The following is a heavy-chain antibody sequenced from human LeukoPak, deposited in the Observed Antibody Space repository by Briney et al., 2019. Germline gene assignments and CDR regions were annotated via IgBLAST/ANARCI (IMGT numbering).Heavy chain of an antibody. CDR2: IRRDSDGGTI. Sequence: GGSLRLSCATSGFIFSDAWMNWVRQAPGKGLEWVGRIRRDSDGGTIDYAAPVKGRFALSRDDSKNTLYLHMSSLQTEDTAVYHCTRDRGAYNLYDYWGQGTLVTVSS. D-gene: IGHD1-1*01. J-gene: IGHJ4*02. CDR1: GFIFSDAW. CDR3: TRDRGAYNLYDY. V-gene: IGHV3-15*07.